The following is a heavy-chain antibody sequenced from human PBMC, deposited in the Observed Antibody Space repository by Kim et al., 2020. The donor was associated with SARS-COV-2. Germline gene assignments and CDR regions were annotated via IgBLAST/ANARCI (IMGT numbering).Heavy chain of an antibody. V-gene: IGHV3-15*01. CDR3: TTGGVTTMREYYYYYGMDV. CDR2: IKSKTDGGTT. J-gene: IGHJ6*02. Sequence: GGSLRLSCAASGFTFSNAWMSWVRQAPGKGLEWVGRIKSKTDGGTTDYAAPVKGRFTISRDDSKNTLYLQMNSLKTEDTAVYYCTTGGVTTMREYYYYYGMDVWGQGTTVTVSS. CDR1: GFTFSNAW. D-gene: IGHD4-17*01.